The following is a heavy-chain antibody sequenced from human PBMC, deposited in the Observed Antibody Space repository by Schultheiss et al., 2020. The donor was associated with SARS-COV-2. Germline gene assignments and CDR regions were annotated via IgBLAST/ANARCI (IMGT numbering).Heavy chain of an antibody. CDR2: ISAYNGNT. CDR1: GYTFTSYY. J-gene: IGHJ4*02. Sequence: ASVKVSCKASGYTFTSYYMHWVRQAPGQGLEWMGWISAYNGNTNYAQKLQGRVTLTTDTSTTTAYMELSSLRSEDTAVYYCARDDVVALPDYWGQGTLVTVSS. D-gene: IGHD2-21*01. CDR3: ARDDVVALPDY. V-gene: IGHV1-18*04.